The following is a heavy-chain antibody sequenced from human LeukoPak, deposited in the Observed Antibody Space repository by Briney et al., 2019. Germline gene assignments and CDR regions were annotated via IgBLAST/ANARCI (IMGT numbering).Heavy chain of an antibody. V-gene: IGHV3-23*01. CDR3: AKDSYYDFWSGSVGQSMGV. J-gene: IGHJ6*02. Sequence: PGGSLRLSCAASGFTFSSYAMSWVRQAPGKGLEWVSAISGSGGSTYYADSVKGRFTISRDNSKNTLYLQMNSLRAEDTAVYYCAKDSYYDFWSGSVGQSMGVWGQGTTVTVSS. CDR2: ISGSGGST. D-gene: IGHD3-3*01. CDR1: GFTFSSYA.